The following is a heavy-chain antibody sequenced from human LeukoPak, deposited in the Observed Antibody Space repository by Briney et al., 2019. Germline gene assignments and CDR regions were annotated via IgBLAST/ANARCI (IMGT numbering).Heavy chain of an antibody. CDR2: IYHSGST. CDR1: GGSISSSNW. D-gene: IGHD2-2*01. V-gene: IGHV4-4*02. CDR3: ARVGCSSTSCPAGFDY. J-gene: IGHJ4*02. Sequence: SETLSLTCAVSGGSISSSNWWSWVRPPPGKGLKWIGEIYHSGSTNYNPSLKSRVTISVDRSKNQFSLKLSSVTAADTAVYYCARVGCSSTSCPAGFDYWGQGTLVTVSS.